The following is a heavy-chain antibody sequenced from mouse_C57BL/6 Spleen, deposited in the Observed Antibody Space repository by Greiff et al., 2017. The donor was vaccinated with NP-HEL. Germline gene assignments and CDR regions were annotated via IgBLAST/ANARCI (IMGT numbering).Heavy chain of an antibody. CDR3: ARRHDGYYQGAMDY. CDR2: INPSTGGT. CDR1: GYSFTGYY. J-gene: IGHJ4*01. D-gene: IGHD2-3*01. Sequence: VQLQQSGPELVKPGASVKISCKASGYSFTGYYMNWVKQSPEKSLEWIGEINPSTGGTTYNQKFKAKATLTVDKSSSTAYMQLKSLTSEDSAVYYCARRHDGYYQGAMDYWGQGTSVTVSS. V-gene: IGHV1-42*01.